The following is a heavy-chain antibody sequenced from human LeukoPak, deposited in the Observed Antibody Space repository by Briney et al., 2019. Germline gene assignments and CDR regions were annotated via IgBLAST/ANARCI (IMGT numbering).Heavy chain of an antibody. V-gene: IGHV1-69*04. CDR3: ARIGPQYYGSGSYYNYYFDY. D-gene: IGHD3-10*01. CDR1: GGTFSSYA. J-gene: IGHJ4*02. CDR2: IIPILGIA. Sequence: GASVKVSCKASGGTFSSYAISWVRQAPGQGLEWMGRIIPILGIANYAQKFQGRVTITADKSMSTAYMELSSLRSEDTAVYYCARIGPQYYGSGSYYNYYFDYWGQGTLVTVSS.